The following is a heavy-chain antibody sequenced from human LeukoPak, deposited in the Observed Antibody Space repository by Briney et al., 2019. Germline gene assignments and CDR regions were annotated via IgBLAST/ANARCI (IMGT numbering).Heavy chain of an antibody. V-gene: IGHV3-30*18. CDR3: AKDLGPSGLGSGWPFDY. CDR2: MSYDGNHE. D-gene: IGHD6-19*01. CDR1: GFTFRNYA. J-gene: IGHJ4*02. Sequence: GGSLRLSSASPGFTFRNYAPYWVRQAPGKGLEWVALMSYDGNHEYYADSVKGRFTVSRDNSKSTLYLQMSSLRGEDTAVYFCAKDLGPSGLGSGWPFDYWGQGTVVTVSS.